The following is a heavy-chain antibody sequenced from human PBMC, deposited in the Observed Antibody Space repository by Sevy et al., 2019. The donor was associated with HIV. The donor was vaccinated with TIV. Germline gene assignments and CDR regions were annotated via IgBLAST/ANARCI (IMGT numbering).Heavy chain of an antibody. D-gene: IGHD6-13*01. CDR3: VKNTAAVGTGGFDY. J-gene: IGHJ4*02. CDR1: GFTFSYSG. Sequence: GESLRLSCTTSGFTFSYSGMHWVRQAPGKGLEWVTFIQYDGRNTHYADSVKGRFTISRDNSKNTLYLQMNSLRGDDTAVYYCVKNTAAVGTGGFDYWGQGALVTVSS. CDR2: IQYDGRNT. V-gene: IGHV3-30*02.